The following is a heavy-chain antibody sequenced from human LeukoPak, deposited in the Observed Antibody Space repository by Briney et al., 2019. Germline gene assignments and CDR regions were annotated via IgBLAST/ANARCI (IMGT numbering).Heavy chain of an antibody. CDR1: GGSISSSNW. CDR2: IYHSGST. CDR3: ATMTMEGERADY. Sequence: PSETLSLTCAVSGGSISSSNWWSRVRQPPGKGLEWIGEIYHSGSTNYNPSLKSRVTISVDKSKNQFSLKLSSVTAADTAVYYCATMTMEGERADYWGQGTLVTVSS. J-gene: IGHJ4*02. V-gene: IGHV4-4*02. D-gene: IGHD1-26*01.